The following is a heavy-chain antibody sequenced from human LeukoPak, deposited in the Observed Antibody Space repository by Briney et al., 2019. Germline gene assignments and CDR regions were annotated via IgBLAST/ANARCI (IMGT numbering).Heavy chain of an antibody. V-gene: IGHV3-30*18. CDR3: AKGSTNTLDK. J-gene: IGHJ4*02. CDR1: GFTFGSYD. Sequence: GGSLRLSCAASGFTFGSYDLHWVRQPPGKGLEWVALISHDGNKRYYGDSVKGRFAISRDDSKNSLYLQMNSLRPEDTAVYYCAKGSTNTLDKCGQGTLVTVSS. CDR2: ISHDGNKR. D-gene: IGHD2-8*01.